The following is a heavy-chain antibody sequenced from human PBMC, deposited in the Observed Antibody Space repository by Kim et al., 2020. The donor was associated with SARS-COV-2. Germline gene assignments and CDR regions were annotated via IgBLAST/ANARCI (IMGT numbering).Heavy chain of an antibody. Sequence: SETLSLTCTVSGGSISSGGYYWSWIRQHPWKGLEWIGYIYYSGSTYYNPSLKSRVTISVDTSKNQFSLKLSSVTAADTAVYYCARARAITMIVVVTIDAFDIWGQGTMVTVSS. CDR3: ARARAITMIVVVTIDAFDI. CDR2: IYYSGST. J-gene: IGHJ3*02. D-gene: IGHD3-22*01. CDR1: GGSISSGGYY. V-gene: IGHV4-31*03.